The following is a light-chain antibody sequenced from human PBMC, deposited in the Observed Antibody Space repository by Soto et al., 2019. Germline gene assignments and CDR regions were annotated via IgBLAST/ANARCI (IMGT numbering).Light chain of an antibody. Sequence: QSVLTQPASVSGSPGQSITISCSGTSSDIGAYNYVSWYQHHPDKAPKFMIYEVSNRPLGVSDRFSASKSGNTAYLTISGLQAEDEADYHCSSYTTSSTLVFGTGTKVTVL. J-gene: IGLJ1*01. CDR2: EVS. V-gene: IGLV2-14*01. CDR3: SSYTTSSTLV. CDR1: SSDIGAYNY.